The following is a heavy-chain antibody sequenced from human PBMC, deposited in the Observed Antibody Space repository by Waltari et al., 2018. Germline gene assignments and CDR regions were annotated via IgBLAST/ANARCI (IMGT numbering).Heavy chain of an antibody. CDR2: INPNSGGT. CDR3: ARGFRITMTLGKDAFDI. D-gene: IGHD3-22*01. V-gene: IGHV1-2*06. Sequence: QVQLVQSGAEVKKPGASVKVSCKASGYTFTGYYMHWVRQAPGQGLEWMGRINPNSGGTNYAQKFQGRVTMTRDTSISTAYMELSRLRSDDTAVYYCARGFRITMTLGKDAFDIWGQGTMVTVSS. J-gene: IGHJ3*02. CDR1: GYTFTGYY.